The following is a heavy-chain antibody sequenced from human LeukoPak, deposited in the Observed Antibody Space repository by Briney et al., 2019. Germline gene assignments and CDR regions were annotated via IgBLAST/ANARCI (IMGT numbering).Heavy chain of an antibody. Sequence: SETLSLTCTVSGGSISSSSYYWSWIRQPPGKGLEWIGYIYYSGSTNYNPSLKSRVTISVDTSKNQFSLKLSSVTAADTAVYYCARAMDGGYDDYYYYYMDVWGKGTTVTVSS. V-gene: IGHV4-61*01. D-gene: IGHD5-12*01. J-gene: IGHJ6*03. CDR1: GGSISSSSYY. CDR3: ARAMDGGYDDYYYYYMDV. CDR2: IYYSGST.